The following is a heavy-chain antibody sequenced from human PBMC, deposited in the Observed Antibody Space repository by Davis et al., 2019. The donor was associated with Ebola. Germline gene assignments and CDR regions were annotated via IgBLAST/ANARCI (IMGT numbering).Heavy chain of an antibody. CDR3: ATRGSSREFDY. V-gene: IGHV3-23*01. CDR2: ITGSGSLT. CDR1: AFTFSSYA. D-gene: IGHD6-13*01. Sequence: GGLLRLSCAAPAFTFSSYAMSWLPHTPGKGLAWVPAITGSGSLTGYADSVKGRFTISRDNSKNTLNMQMHSLRVEDTAVYYCATRGSSREFDYWGQGTLVSVSS. J-gene: IGHJ4*02.